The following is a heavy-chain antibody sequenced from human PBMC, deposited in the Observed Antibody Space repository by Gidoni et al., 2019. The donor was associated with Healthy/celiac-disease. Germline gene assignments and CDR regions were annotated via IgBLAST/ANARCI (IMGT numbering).Heavy chain of an antibody. CDR2: ISSSSSYI. V-gene: IGHV3-21*01. J-gene: IGHJ5*02. D-gene: IGHD3-3*01. CDR3: ARDGRITIFGVVIRGVNWFDP. Sequence: EVQLVESGGGLVKPGGSLRLSCAASGFTFSSYSMHWVRQAPGKGLEWVSSISSSSSYIYYADAVKGRFTISRDNAKNSLYLQMNSLRAEDTAVYYCARDGRITIFGVVIRGVNWFDPWGQGTLVTVSS. CDR1: GFTFSSYS.